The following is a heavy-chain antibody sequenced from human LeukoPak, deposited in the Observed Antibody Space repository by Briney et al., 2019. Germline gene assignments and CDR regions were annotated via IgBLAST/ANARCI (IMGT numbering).Heavy chain of an antibody. V-gene: IGHV3-7*05. CDR1: GFTFSSYW. D-gene: IGHD4-17*01. CDR3: ARDPTVTNFHDAFDI. J-gene: IGHJ3*02. CDR2: IKQDGSQK. Sequence: GGSLRLSCAASGFTFSSYWMSWVRQAPGKGLEWVATIKQDGSQKEYVDSVKGRFTISRDNAKNSLYLQMNSLRAEDTGVYYCARDPTVTNFHDAFDIWGQGTMVTVSS.